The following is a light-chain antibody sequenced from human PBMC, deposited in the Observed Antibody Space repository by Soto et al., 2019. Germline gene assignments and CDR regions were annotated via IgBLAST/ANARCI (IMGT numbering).Light chain of an antibody. CDR2: AAS. CDR1: QGIGVY. V-gene: IGKV1-27*01. J-gene: IGKJ4*01. CDR3: QKYNSAPLT. Sequence: DIQMTQSPSSLSASLGDRVTITCRASQGIGVYLAWFQQKPGNAPKLLIYAASTLQSGVPSRFSVSGSGTDFTLTVSSLQPEDVATYYCQKYNSAPLTFGGGTRVEIK.